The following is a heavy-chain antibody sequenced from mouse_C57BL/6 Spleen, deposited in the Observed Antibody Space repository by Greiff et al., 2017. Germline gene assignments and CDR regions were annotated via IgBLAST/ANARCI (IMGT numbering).Heavy chain of an antibody. V-gene: IGHV5-16*01. J-gene: IGHJ2*01. CDR1: GFTFSDYY. CDR3: ARDHGGFDY. Sequence: EVQLVESEGGLVQPGSSMKLSCTASGFTFSDYYMAWVRQVPEKGLEWVANINYDGSSTYYLDSLKSRFIISRDNAKNILYLQMSSLKSEDTATYYCARDHGGFDYWGQGTTLTVSS. CDR2: INYDGSST. D-gene: IGHD1-1*01.